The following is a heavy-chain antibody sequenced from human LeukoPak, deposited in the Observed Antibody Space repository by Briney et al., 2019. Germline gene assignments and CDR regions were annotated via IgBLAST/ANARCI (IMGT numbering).Heavy chain of an antibody. CDR1: GGSISSSSYY. J-gene: IGHJ4*02. Sequence: SETLSLTCTVSGGSISSSSYYWGWIRQPPGKGLEWIVSIYYSGSAYYNPSLKSRVTISVDTSKNQFSLKLSSVTAADTAVYYCVRLLRWYLDYWGQGTLVTVSS. CDR3: VRLLRWYLDY. V-gene: IGHV4-39*01. D-gene: IGHD4-23*01. CDR2: IYYSGSA.